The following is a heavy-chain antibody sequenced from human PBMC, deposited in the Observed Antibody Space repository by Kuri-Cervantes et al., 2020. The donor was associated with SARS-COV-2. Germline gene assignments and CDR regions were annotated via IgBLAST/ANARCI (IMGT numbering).Heavy chain of an antibody. CDR2: IRYDGSNK. CDR1: GFTFSSYG. D-gene: IGHD6-6*01. V-gene: IGHV3-30*02. Sequence: GESLKISCAASGFTFSSYGMHWVRQAPGKGLEWVAFIRYDGSNKYYADSVKGRFTISRDNSKNTLYLQMSSLRAEDTAVYYCANLPASSTIIDYWGQGTLVTVSS. CDR3: ANLPASSTIIDY. J-gene: IGHJ4*02.